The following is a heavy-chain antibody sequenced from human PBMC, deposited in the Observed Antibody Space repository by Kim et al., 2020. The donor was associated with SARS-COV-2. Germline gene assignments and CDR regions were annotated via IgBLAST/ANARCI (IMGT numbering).Heavy chain of an antibody. J-gene: IGHJ4*02. CDR2: IYSGGNT. CDR3: LRDAGGY. CDR1: GFTVSTSH. V-gene: IGHV3-53*01. D-gene: IGHD2-15*01. Sequence: GGSLRLSCEVSGFTVSTSHMYWVRQAPGKGLECVSVIYSGGNTYYSDSVMGLFTISRDNFKNTVYLQMDTLRGDDSAVYYCLRDAGGYWGQGTLVTVSS.